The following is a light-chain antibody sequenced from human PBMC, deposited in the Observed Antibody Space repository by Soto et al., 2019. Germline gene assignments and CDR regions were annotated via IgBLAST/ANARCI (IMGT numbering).Light chain of an antibody. Sequence: IVLTQSPATLSLSPGDRASLSCRASQSVRTYLVWYQQKPGQAPRLLIFDASNRATGIPARFSGSGSGTDFTLTISSLEPEDFAVYYCLHRSDWPYTFGQGTKVEIK. CDR2: DAS. V-gene: IGKV3-11*01. CDR3: LHRSDWPYT. CDR1: QSVRTY. J-gene: IGKJ2*01.